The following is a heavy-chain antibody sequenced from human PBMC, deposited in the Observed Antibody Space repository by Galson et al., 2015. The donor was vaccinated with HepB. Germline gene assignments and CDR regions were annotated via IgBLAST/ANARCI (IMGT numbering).Heavy chain of an antibody. CDR3: ARDRAYSSFDY. V-gene: IGHV3-7*01. D-gene: IGHD2-15*01. Sequence: SLRLSCAASGFTFRSSWMVWVRQAPGKGLEWVATINPDGSKLGYLDSVRGRFTISRDNAQNSLFPHMNSLTAEDTAVYYCARDRAYSSFDYWGQGTLVTVSS. J-gene: IGHJ4*02. CDR2: INPDGSKL. CDR1: GFTFRSSW.